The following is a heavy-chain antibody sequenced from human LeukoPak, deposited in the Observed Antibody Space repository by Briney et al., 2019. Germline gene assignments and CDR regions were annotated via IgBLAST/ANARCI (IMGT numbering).Heavy chain of an antibody. CDR2: IYTSGST. CDR3: AMRTDPRGYSYYGMDV. D-gene: IGHD2-15*01. CDR1: GGSISSGSYY. V-gene: IGHV4-61*02. Sequence: SETLSLTCTVPGGSISSGSYYWSWIRQPAGKWLEWIGRIYTSGSTNYNPSLKSGVTISVDTSKNQFSLKLSSVTAADTAVYYCAMRTDPRGYSYYGMDVWGQGTTVTVSS. J-gene: IGHJ6*02.